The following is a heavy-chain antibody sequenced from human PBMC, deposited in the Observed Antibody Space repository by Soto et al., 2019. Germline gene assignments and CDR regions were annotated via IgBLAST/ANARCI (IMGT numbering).Heavy chain of an antibody. D-gene: IGHD3-22*01. V-gene: IGHV1-24*01. CDR1: RYTLTELS. CDR2: FDPEDGET. CDR3: ATDIYYDSRAPGGV. Sequence: GASVKVSCKVSRYTLTELSMHWVRQAPGKGLEWMGGFDPEDGETIYAQKFQGRVTMTEDTSTDTAYIELSSLRSEDTAVYYCATDIYYDSRAPGGVWGQGTTVTVAS. J-gene: IGHJ6*02.